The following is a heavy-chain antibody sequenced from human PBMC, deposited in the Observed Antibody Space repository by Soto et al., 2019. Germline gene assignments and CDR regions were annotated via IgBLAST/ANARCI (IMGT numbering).Heavy chain of an antibody. CDR1: GFTFSSYA. Sequence: GGSLRLSCAASGFTFSSYAMSWVRQAPGKGLEWVSAISGSGGSTYYADSVKGRFTISRDNSKNTLYLQMNSLRAEDTAVYYCANLPYGSGSYLDAFDIWGQGTMVTASS. J-gene: IGHJ3*02. CDR2: ISGSGGST. CDR3: ANLPYGSGSYLDAFDI. V-gene: IGHV3-23*01. D-gene: IGHD3-10*01.